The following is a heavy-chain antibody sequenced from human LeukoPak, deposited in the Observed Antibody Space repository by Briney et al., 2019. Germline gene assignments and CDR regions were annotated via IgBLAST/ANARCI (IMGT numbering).Heavy chain of an antibody. CDR2: VSHDGSHK. J-gene: IGHJ6*02. CDR3: ARGGYSYGDV. Sequence: GGSLRLSCAASGFTFSDYALHWVRQAPGKGLEWVALVSHDGSHKYYADSVKGRFTISRDSSNNTLSLQMDSLRAEDTAVYYCARGGYSYGDVWGQGTTVTVSS. D-gene: IGHD5-18*01. CDR1: GFTFSDYA. V-gene: IGHV3-30-3*01.